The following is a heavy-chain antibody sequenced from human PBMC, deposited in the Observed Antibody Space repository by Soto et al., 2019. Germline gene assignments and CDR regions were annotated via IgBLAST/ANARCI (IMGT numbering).Heavy chain of an antibody. CDR3: AREKTPMSPHYFYYGMDV. V-gene: IGHV4-59*01. CDR2: VYSGGGT. CDR1: GGSFSGYY. Sequence: SETLSLTCAVYGGSFSGYYWSWIRQPPGKGLEWIGYVYSGGGTNYSPSFMGRVTISVDTTDNQFSLKLNSVTAADTAVYYCAREKTPMSPHYFYYGMDVWGQGTTVTVSS. D-gene: IGHD3-9*01. J-gene: IGHJ6*02.